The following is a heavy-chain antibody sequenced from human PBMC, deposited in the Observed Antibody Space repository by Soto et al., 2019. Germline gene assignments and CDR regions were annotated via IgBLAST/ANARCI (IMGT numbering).Heavy chain of an antibody. J-gene: IGHJ4*02. CDR2: IYYSGST. D-gene: IGHD3-22*01. Sequence: SETLSLTCTVSGGSISSSSYYCGWIRQPPGKGLEWIGSIYYSGSTYYNPSLKSRVTISVDTSKTQFSLKLSSVTAADTAVYYCMLDSGWKDFDYWDKGTLVTVSS. V-gene: IGHV4-39*01. CDR1: GGSISSSSYY. CDR3: MLDSGWKDFDY.